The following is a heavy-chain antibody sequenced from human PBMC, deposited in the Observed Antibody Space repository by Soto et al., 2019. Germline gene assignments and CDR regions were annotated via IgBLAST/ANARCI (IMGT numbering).Heavy chain of an antibody. D-gene: IGHD4-17*01. CDR2: IRSQIDGGTT. Sequence: EVELVESGGVLVKPGGSLRLSCAASGFAFTNAWMTWVRQAPGKALEWVGRIRSQIDGGTTDYAAPVKGRFTISRDDAKNTLYLQMNSLKTEDTAVYYCTTVAYGEYVSDYWGQGTLVTVSS. V-gene: IGHV3-15*01. CDR3: TTVAYGEYVSDY. CDR1: GFAFTNAW. J-gene: IGHJ4*02.